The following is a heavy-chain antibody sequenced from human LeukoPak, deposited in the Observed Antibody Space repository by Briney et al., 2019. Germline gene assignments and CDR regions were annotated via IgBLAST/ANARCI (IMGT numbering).Heavy chain of an antibody. J-gene: IGHJ6*03. CDR1: GFTFSGYE. CDR3: ARVPRYCSSTSCLYYYYMDV. D-gene: IGHD2-2*01. Sequence: GGSLRLSCAASGFTFSGYEMNWVRQAPGKGLEWVSYISSSGSTIYYADSVKGRFTISRDNAKNSLYLQMNSLRAEDTAVYYCARVPRYCSSTSCLYYYYMDVWGKGTTVTVSS. CDR2: ISSSGSTI. V-gene: IGHV3-48*03.